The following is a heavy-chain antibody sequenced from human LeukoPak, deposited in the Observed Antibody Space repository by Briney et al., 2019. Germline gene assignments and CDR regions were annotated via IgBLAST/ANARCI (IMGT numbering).Heavy chain of an antibody. V-gene: IGHV4-34*01. CDR1: GGSFSGYY. J-gene: IGHJ4*02. CDR3: AREVRGGGKFDY. CDR2: INHSGGT. Sequence: SETLSLTCAVYGGSFSGYYWTWIRQPPGKGLEWIGEINHSGGTNYNPSLKSRVTISVDTSKNQFSLKLSSVTAADTAVYYCAREVRGGGKFDYWGQGTLVTVSS. D-gene: IGHD2-21*01.